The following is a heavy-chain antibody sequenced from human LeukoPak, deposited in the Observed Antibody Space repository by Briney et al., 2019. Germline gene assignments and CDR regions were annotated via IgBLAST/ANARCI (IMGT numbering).Heavy chain of an antibody. CDR3: ARVAAAGMGDYWFDP. J-gene: IGHJ5*02. CDR2: IIPIFGTA. V-gene: IGHV1-69*13. D-gene: IGHD6-13*01. CDR1: GGTFSSYA. Sequence: SVKVSCKASGGTFSSYAISWVRQAPGQGLEWMGGIIPIFGTANYAQKFQGRVTITADESTSTAYMELSSLRSEDTAVYYCARVAAAGMGDYWFDPWGQGTLVTVSS.